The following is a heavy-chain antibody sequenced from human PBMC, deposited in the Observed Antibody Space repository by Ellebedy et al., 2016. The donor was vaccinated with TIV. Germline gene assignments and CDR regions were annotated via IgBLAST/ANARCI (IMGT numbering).Heavy chain of an antibody. Sequence: GESLKISCAASGFTVSSNYMSWVRQAPGKGLEWVSVIYSGGSTYYADSVKGRFTISRDNSKNTLYLQMNSLRAEDTAVYYCARDLAIRCSGGSCYSETGYFVLWGRGTLVTVSS. CDR3: ARDLAIRCSGGSCYSETGYFVL. J-gene: IGHJ2*01. CDR2: IYSGGST. D-gene: IGHD2-15*01. V-gene: IGHV3-53*05. CDR1: GFTVSSNY.